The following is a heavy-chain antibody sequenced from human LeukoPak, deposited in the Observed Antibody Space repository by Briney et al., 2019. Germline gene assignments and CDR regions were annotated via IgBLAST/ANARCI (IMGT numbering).Heavy chain of an antibody. D-gene: IGHD6-19*01. CDR2: ISYDGSNK. CDR1: GFTFSSYA. CDR3: ARDLAVASHPFDY. V-gene: IGHV3-30-3*01. J-gene: IGHJ4*02. Sequence: GGSLRLSCAASGFTFSSYAMLWVRQAPGKGLEWVAVISYDGSNKYYADSVKGRFTISRDNSKNTLYLQMNSLRAEDTAVYYCARDLAVASHPFDYWAREPWSPSPQ.